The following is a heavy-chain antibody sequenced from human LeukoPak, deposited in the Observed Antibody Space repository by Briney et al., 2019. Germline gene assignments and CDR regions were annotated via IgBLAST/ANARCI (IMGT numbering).Heavy chain of an antibody. CDR1: GYTFTSYY. Sequence: ASVKVSCKASGYTFTSYYMHWVRQAPGQGLEWMGIINPSNGSTNYAQKFQGRVTMTRDTSTSTVYLELRSLRSEDTAVYYWARDLGVGSTTWVDPWGQGTLVSVSS. V-gene: IGHV1-46*01. CDR3: ARDLGVGSTTWVDP. D-gene: IGHD3-3*01. J-gene: IGHJ5*02. CDR2: INPSNGST.